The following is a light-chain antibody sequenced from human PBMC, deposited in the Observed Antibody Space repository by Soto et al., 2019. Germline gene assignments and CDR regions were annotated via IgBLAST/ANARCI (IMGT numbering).Light chain of an antibody. V-gene: IGKV3-15*01. Sequence: EIVRTHSPATLSVSPWESATLSSRSSQSVSSNLAWYQQKPGQAPRLLIYGASTRATGIPARFSGRRSGTELTLTIAGLQPEDFATYYCQQYESYSPLTFGGGTKV. CDR3: QQYESYSPLT. CDR2: GAS. CDR1: QSVSSN. J-gene: IGKJ4*01.